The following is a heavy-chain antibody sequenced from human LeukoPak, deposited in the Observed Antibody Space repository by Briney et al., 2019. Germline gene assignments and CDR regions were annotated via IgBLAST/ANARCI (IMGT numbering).Heavy chain of an antibody. Sequence: GGSLRLSCAASGFTFSTYAVNWVRQAPGKGLEWVSAISGSGGGTYYADSVKGRFTISRDNSKNTLYLQMNSLRAEDTALYYCAKAYSSSWYGGVDYWGQGTLVTVSS. CDR3: AKAYSSSWYGGVDY. CDR1: GFTFSTYA. J-gene: IGHJ4*02. V-gene: IGHV3-23*01. D-gene: IGHD6-13*01. CDR2: ISGSGGGT.